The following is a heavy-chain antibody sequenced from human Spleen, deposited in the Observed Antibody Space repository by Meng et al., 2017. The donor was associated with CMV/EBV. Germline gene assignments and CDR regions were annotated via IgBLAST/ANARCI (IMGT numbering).Heavy chain of an antibody. CDR3: VTNIQYCNGATCYHWFDP. Sequence: SVSSSTWWSWVRQPPGKGLEWIAKISQSGGTNYNPSLKSRVTMSMDKSKKQFSLSLNSVTAADTAVYYCVTNIQYCNGATCYHWFDPWGQGTLVTVSS. CDR1: SVSSSTW. J-gene: IGHJ5*02. CDR2: ISQSGGT. V-gene: IGHV4-4*02. D-gene: IGHD2-15*01.